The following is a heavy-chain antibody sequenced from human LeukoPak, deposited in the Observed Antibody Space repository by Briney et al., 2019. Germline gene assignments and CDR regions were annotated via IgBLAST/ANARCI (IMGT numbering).Heavy chain of an antibody. CDR3: ARDHARDYYDSSGYLNPVDY. V-gene: IGHV1-69*04. J-gene: IGHJ4*02. D-gene: IGHD3-22*01. Sequence: ASVKVSCKASGGTFSSYAISWVRQAPGQGLEWMGRIIPILGIANYAQKFQGRVTMTTDTSTSTAYMELRSLRSDDTAVYYCARDHARDYYDSSGYLNPVDYRGQGTLVTVSS. CDR2: IIPILGIA. CDR1: GGTFSSYA.